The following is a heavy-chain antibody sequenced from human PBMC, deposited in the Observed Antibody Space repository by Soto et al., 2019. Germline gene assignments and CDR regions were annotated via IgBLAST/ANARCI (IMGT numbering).Heavy chain of an antibody. CDR3: AKDYYYDSSGYASPDY. CDR2: IRGSGAST. D-gene: IGHD3-22*01. J-gene: IGHJ4*02. CDR1: GFTFSTYA. Sequence: EVQLLEAGGGLVQPGGSLRLSCAASGFTFSTYAMTWVRQVPGKGLEWVSAIRGSGASTYYADSVKGRFTISRDNSKNTLCLQMNSLRVEDTALYYCAKDYYYDSSGYASPDYWGRGTLVTVSS. V-gene: IGHV3-23*01.